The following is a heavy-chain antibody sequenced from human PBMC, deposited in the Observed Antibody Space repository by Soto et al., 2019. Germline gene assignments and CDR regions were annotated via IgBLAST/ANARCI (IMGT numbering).Heavy chain of an antibody. J-gene: IGHJ5*02. CDR1: GGTFSTYA. CDR3: ARDGVQLLYKNYFDT. Sequence: QVQLVQSGADVKKPGSSVRVSCKASGGTFSTYAINWVRQAPGHGLEWMGVILPIFNKTHYAQNFQGRVTIIADKSTSTSYMELSSLRSEDTAVYYCARDGVQLLYKNYFDTWGQGTLVTVSS. D-gene: IGHD1-7*01. V-gene: IGHV1-69*06. CDR2: ILPIFNKT.